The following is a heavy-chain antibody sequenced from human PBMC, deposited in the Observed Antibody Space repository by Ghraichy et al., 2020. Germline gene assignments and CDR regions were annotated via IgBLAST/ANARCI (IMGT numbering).Heavy chain of an antibody. CDR1: GYTFTSYG. CDR2: ISAYNGNT. D-gene: IGHD3-9*01. Sequence: ASVKVSCKASGYTFTSYGISWVRQAPGQGLEWMGWISAYNGNTNYAQKLQGRVTMTTDTSTSTAYMELRSLRSDDTAVYYCARGPPFYDILTGYRHYYYYGMDVWGQGTTVTVSS. J-gene: IGHJ6*02. V-gene: IGHV1-18*01. CDR3: ARGPPFYDILTGYRHYYYYGMDV.